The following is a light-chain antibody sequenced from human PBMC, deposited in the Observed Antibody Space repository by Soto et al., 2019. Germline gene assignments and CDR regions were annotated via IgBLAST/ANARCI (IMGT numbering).Light chain of an antibody. Sequence: DMVLTQSPDTLSLSPGERATLSCRASQTVNNNYVAWYQQKPGQAPRLLIYSASTRATGIPARFSGSGSGTEFTLTISSLQSEDFAVYYCQQYNNWPPGTFGQGTMVDI. V-gene: IGKV3-15*01. CDR1: QTVNNN. CDR2: SAS. J-gene: IGKJ1*01. CDR3: QQYNNWPPGT.